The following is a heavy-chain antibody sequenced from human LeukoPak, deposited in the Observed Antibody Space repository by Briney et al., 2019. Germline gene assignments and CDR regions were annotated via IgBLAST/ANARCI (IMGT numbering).Heavy chain of an antibody. CDR3: ARGAPDYDFDFDY. CDR1: GGSISSYY. V-gene: IGHV4-59*01. CDR2: IYYSGST. Sequence: SETLSLTCTVSGGSISSYYWIWIRQPPAKGLEWIGYIYYSGSTNYNPSLKSRVTISVDTPKNQFSLELSSVTAADTAVYYCARGAPDYDFDFDYWGQGTLVTVSS. J-gene: IGHJ4*02. D-gene: IGHD3-3*01.